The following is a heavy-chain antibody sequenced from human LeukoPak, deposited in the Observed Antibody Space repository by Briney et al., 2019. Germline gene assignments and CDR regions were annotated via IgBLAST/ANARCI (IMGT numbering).Heavy chain of an antibody. J-gene: IGHJ6*02. CDR2: IYPGDSDT. D-gene: IGHD6-13*01. CDR1: GYSFASFW. Sequence: GESLKISCKGSGYSFASFWIGWVRQMPGKGLEWMGIIYPGDSDTRYSPSFQGQVTISADKSISTTYVQWSSLKASDTAIYYCASIVVAAAGRGYYYYGMDVWGQGTTVTVSS. CDR3: ASIVVAAAGRGYYYYGMDV. V-gene: IGHV5-51*01.